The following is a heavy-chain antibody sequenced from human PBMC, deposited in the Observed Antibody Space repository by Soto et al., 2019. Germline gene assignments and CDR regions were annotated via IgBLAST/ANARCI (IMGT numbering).Heavy chain of an antibody. CDR3: ARDPAIYSGKFDYGLDV. CDR2: IGTSGKTI. CDR1: GFTFSSYE. V-gene: IGHV3-48*03. J-gene: IGHJ6*02. D-gene: IGHD4-4*01. Sequence: EVQLVGSGGGLVQAGGSLRLFCAVSGFTFSSYEMNWVRQAPGKGLEWVSYIGTSGKTIYYADSVRGRFTISRDNAKNSLYLQMNSLRAEDTAVYFCARDPAIYSGKFDYGLDVWGRGTTVTVSS.